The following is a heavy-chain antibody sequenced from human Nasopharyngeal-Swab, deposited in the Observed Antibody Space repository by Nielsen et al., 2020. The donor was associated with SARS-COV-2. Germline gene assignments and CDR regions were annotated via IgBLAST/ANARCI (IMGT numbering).Heavy chain of an antibody. V-gene: IGHV3-15*01. CDR3: TTIVGANGGDDY. CDR1: GFTFSSYW. CDR2: IKSKTDGGTT. J-gene: IGHJ4*02. Sequence: GGSLRLSCAASGFTFSSYWMSWVRQAPGKGLEWVGRIKSKTDGGTTDYAAPVKGRFTISRDDSKNTLYLQMNSLKTEDTAVYYCTTIVGANGGDDYWGQGTLVTVSS. D-gene: IGHD1-26*01.